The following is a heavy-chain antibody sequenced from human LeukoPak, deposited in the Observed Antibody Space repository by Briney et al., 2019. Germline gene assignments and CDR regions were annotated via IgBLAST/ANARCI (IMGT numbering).Heavy chain of an antibody. Sequence: PGGSLRLSCAASGFXFSSFAISWVRQAPGKGLDWVSGISGSGGSTYYADSVKGRFTISRDSSKNTLYVQMNSLRAEDTAVYYCAKGVGTNKGGYYFDYWGQGTPVTVSS. CDR2: ISGSGGST. CDR1: GFXFSSFA. J-gene: IGHJ4*02. CDR3: AKGVGTNKGGYYFDY. D-gene: IGHD3-3*01. V-gene: IGHV3-23*01.